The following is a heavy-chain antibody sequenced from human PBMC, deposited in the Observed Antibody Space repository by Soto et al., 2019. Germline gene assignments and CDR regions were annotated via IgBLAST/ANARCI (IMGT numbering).Heavy chain of an antibody. V-gene: IGHV1-8*01. Sequence: ASVKVSCKASGYTFTSHDIVWVRQATGQGLEWVGWMTPNGVNTASAQKFQGRITMTRDTSISTAYMELSSLKSEDTAVYFCARNYLGLSYWGQGTLVTVSS. J-gene: IGHJ4*02. D-gene: IGHD1-7*01. CDR1: GYTFTSHD. CDR2: MTPNGVNT. CDR3: ARNYLGLSY.